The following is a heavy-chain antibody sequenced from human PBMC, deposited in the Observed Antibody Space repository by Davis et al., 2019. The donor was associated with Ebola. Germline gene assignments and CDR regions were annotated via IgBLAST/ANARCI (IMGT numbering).Heavy chain of an antibody. Sequence: MPGGSLRLSCAVYGGSFSGYYWSWIRQPPGKGLEWIGEINHSGSTNYNPSLKSRVTISVDTSKNQFSLKLSSVTAADTAVYYCARWGTYYDFWSGRYYYYYGMDVWGQGTTVTVSS. J-gene: IGHJ6*02. CDR3: ARWGTYYDFWSGRYYYYYGMDV. CDR2: INHSGST. D-gene: IGHD3-3*01. CDR1: GGSFSGYY. V-gene: IGHV4-34*01.